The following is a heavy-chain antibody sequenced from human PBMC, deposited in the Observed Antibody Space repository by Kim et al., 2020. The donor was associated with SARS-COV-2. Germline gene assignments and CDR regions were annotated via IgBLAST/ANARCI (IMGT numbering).Heavy chain of an antibody. CDR3: ARDPPDGLWYFDL. V-gene: IGHV3-48*04. Sequence: GGSLRLSCAASGFTFSSYNMNWVRQAPGQALEWLSYISDSSRTTTLSADSVRGRFTVSRDDAKNSVFLQMNSLRVEDTAIYYSARDPPDGLWYFDLWGR. J-gene: IGHJ2*01. CDR1: GFTFSSYN. CDR2: ISDSSRTTT.